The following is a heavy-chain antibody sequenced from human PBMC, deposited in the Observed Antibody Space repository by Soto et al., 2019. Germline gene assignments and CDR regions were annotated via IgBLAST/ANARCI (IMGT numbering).Heavy chain of an antibody. J-gene: IGHJ5*02. D-gene: IGHD5-12*01. V-gene: IGHV4-34*01. CDR2: NNHSGST. CDR1: GGSFSGYY. CDR3: ARGGRWLRFQGWFDP. Sequence: QVQLQQWGAGLLKPSETLSLTCAVYGGSFSGYYWSWIRQPPGKGLEWMGENNHSGSTNYNPSLKSRATKSVDTSKNQVSLKLSSVTAADTAVYYCARGGRWLRFQGWFDPWGQGTLVTVSS.